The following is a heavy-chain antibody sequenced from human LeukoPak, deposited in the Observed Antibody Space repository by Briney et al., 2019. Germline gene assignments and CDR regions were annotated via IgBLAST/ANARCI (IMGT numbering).Heavy chain of an antibody. D-gene: IGHD5-12*01. CDR3: ARGIGYSGYDAKVGAFDY. J-gene: IGHJ4*02. CDR1: GGTFSSYA. CDR2: IIPIFGTA. V-gene: IGHV1-69*05. Sequence: SVKVSCKASGGTFSSYAISWVRQAPGQGLEWMGGIIPIFGTANYAQKFQGRVTITTDESTSTAYMELSSLRSEDTAVYYCARGIGYSGYDAKVGAFDYWGQRTLVTVSS.